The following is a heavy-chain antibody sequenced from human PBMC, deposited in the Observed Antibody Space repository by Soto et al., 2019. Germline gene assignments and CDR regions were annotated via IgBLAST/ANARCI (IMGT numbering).Heavy chain of an antibody. J-gene: IGHJ4*01. D-gene: IGHD5-18*01. V-gene: IGHV3-23*01. CDR1: GFTFSSYA. CDR2: ISGSGDSP. Sequence: EVQLLKSGGGLVQPGGSLRLSCAASGFTFSSYAMSWVRQAPGKGLEWVSGISGSGDSPYYTDSVKGRFTISRDNSKKTLFLHMSSRRAVATVVYSGGITWRGILLWYFFDYWGHGTIVTFSS. CDR3: GITWRGILLWYFFDY.